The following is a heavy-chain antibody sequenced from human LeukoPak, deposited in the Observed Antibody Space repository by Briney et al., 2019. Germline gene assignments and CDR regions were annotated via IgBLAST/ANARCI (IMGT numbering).Heavy chain of an antibody. CDR2: ISASGGST. J-gene: IGHJ4*02. CDR1: GFTFTNSA. D-gene: IGHD6-19*01. V-gene: IGHV3-23*01. Sequence: GGALRLSCAASGFTFTNSAMGWVRQAPGKGPEWVSSISASGGSTYYADSVKGRFTTSRDNSKNALYLQMNSLRVEDTAIYYCAKARSGWYLFDYWGQETLVTVSS. CDR3: AKARSGWYLFDY.